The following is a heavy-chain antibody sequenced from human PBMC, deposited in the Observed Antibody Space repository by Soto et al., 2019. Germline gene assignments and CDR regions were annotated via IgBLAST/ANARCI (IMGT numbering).Heavy chain of an antibody. J-gene: IGHJ3*01. Sequence: EVQLVESGGGLIQPGGSLRLSCAASGFTFSTSEMYWVRQAPGKGLEWVSYIHPSGQPIFYADSVKGRFTISRDNAKNSLYLQTISLRAEDSAVYYCARRASSWGQGTMVTVSS. CDR1: GFTFSTSE. CDR3: ARRASS. V-gene: IGHV3-48*03. CDR2: IHPSGQPI. D-gene: IGHD2-2*01.